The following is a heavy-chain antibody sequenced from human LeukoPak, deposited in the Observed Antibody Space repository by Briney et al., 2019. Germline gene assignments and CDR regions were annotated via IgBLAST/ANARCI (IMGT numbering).Heavy chain of an antibody. Sequence: SETLSLTCTVSGGSISSYYLSWIRQPPGKGLEWIGYIYYSGSTNYNPSLKSRVTISVDTSKNQFSLKLSSVTAADTAVYYCARHRGRGQNWFDPWGQGTLVTVSS. D-gene: IGHD5-24*01. CDR3: ARHRGRGQNWFDP. CDR1: GGSISSYY. J-gene: IGHJ5*02. V-gene: IGHV4-59*08. CDR2: IYYSGST.